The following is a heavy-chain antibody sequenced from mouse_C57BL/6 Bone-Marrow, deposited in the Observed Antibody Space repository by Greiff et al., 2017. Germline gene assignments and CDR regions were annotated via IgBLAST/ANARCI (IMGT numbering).Heavy chain of an antibody. J-gene: IGHJ4*01. CDR2: IDPENGDT. CDR1: GFNIKDDY. CDR3: TTVYYGYVYYAMDY. V-gene: IGHV14-4*01. D-gene: IGHD2-2*01. Sequence: VQLQQSGAELVRPGASVKLSCTASGFNIKDDYMHWVKQRPEQGLEWIGWIDPENGDTEYASKFQGKATITADTSSNTAYLQLSSLTSEDTAVYYCTTVYYGYVYYAMDYWGQGTSVTVSS.